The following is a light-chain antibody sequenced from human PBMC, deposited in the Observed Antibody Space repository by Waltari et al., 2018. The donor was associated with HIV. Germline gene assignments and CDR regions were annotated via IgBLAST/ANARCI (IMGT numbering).Light chain of an antibody. CDR1: QRIDSD. CDR3: QQLNVWPQT. J-gene: IGKJ2*01. V-gene: IGKV3-15*01. CDR2: GAS. Sequence: MVMTQSPASLSVSLGESVTLSCRASQRIDSDLAWYQYKPGQAPRLLIFGASTRAPGVSGRFSGSGSGTDFTLTINNLESEDCAVYYCQQLNVWPQTFGQGTRLEV.